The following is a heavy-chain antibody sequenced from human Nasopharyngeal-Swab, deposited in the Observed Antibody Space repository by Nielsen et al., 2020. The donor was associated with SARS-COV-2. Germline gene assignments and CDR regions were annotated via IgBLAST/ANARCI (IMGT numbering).Heavy chain of an antibody. Sequence: KVSCKGSGYSFTSYWIGWVRKMPGKGLEWMGIIYPGDSDTRYSPSFQGQVTISADKSITTAYLQWSSLKASDTAMYYCARHPSSGWPSYFYYGMDVWGQGTTVTVSS. J-gene: IGHJ6*02. CDR1: GYSFTSYW. V-gene: IGHV5-51*01. CDR2: IYPGDSDT. CDR3: ARHPSSGWPSYFYYGMDV. D-gene: IGHD6-19*01.